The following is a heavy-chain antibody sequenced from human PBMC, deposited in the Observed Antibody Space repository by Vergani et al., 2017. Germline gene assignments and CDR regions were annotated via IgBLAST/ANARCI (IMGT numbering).Heavy chain of an antibody. V-gene: IGHV4-30-4*08. D-gene: IGHD5-18*01. CDR3: ARDESTAMVIRY. CDR2: TYYSGST. Sequence: QVQLQESGPGLVKPSQTLSLTCTVSGGSISSGDYYWSWIRHPPGKGLEWIGYTYYSGSTYSNPSLKSRVTIPVDTSKNQFSLKLSSVTAADTAVYYCARDESTAMVIRYWGQGTLVTVSS. J-gene: IGHJ4*02. CDR1: GGSISSGDYY.